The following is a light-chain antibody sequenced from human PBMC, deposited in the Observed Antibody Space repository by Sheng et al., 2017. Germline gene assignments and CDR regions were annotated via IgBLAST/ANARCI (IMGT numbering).Light chain of an antibody. V-gene: IGKV3-20*01. Sequence: EIVLTQSPGTLSLSPGERATLSCRASQSISSSYLNWYQQKPGQAPRLIIYGASSRATGIPDRFSGSGSGTDFTLTISRLEPEDFAVYYCGRNFTFGPGTKVDIK. CDR2: GAS. CDR1: QSISSSY. CDR3: GRNFT. J-gene: IGKJ3*01.